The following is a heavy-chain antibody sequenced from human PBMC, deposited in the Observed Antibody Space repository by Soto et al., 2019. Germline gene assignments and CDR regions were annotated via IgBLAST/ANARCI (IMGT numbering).Heavy chain of an antibody. CDR2: IYYSGST. CDR3: ARATQCRGSSCPFDY. V-gene: IGHV4-31*03. J-gene: IGHJ4*02. Sequence: QVQLQESGPGLVKPSQTLSLTCTVSGGSISSGGYYWSWIRQHPGKGLEWIGYIYYSGSTYYNPSLKSRVTIAVDTSKNQFSLKLSSVTAADTAVYYCARATQCRGSSCPFDYWGQGTLVTVSS. D-gene: IGHD6-13*01. CDR1: GGSISSGGYY.